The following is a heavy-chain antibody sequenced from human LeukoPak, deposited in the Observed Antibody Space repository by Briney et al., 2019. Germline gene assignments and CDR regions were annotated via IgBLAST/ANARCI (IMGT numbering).Heavy chain of an antibody. V-gene: IGHV5-51*01. Sequence: GESLKISCKGSGYSFTNYWIGCVRQMPGKGLEWMGIIYPGDSDTRYSPSFQGQVTISADKSISTAYLQWSSLKASDTAMYYCARTYYYDSSGPILGAFDIWGQGTMVTVSS. CDR1: GYSFTNYW. CDR3: ARTYYYDSSGPILGAFDI. CDR2: IYPGDSDT. D-gene: IGHD3-22*01. J-gene: IGHJ3*02.